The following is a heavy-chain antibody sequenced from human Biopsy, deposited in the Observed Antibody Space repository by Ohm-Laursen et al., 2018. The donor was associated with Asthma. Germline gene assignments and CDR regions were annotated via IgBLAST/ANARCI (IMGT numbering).Heavy chain of an antibody. Sequence: SVKVSCKASGYTFISYAIHWVRQAPGQRLEWMGWINAGNGNTKYSQKFQGRVTITRDTSASTAYMELSSLRSEDTAVYYCARTYYDFLTGQVNDAFGFWGQGTMVTVSS. V-gene: IGHV1-3*01. D-gene: IGHD3-9*01. CDR3: ARTYYDFLTGQVNDAFGF. CDR1: GYTFISYA. J-gene: IGHJ3*01. CDR2: INAGNGNT.